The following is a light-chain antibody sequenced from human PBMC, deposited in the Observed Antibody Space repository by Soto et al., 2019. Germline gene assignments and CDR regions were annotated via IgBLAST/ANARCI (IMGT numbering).Light chain of an antibody. Sequence: QSALPQPASVSGSPGQSITISCTGTSSDVGGYNYVSWYQQHPGKAPKLMIYDVSNRPSGVSNRFSGSKSGNTASLTISGLQAEDEADYYCSSYTSSSTLRHVFGTGTKVTVL. CDR2: DVS. J-gene: IGLJ1*01. CDR3: SSYTSSSTLRHV. V-gene: IGLV2-14*01. CDR1: SSDVGGYNY.